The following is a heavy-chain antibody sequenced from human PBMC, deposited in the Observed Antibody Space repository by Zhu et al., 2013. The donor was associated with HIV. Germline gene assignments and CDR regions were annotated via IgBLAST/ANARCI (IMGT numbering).Heavy chain of an antibody. D-gene: IGHD2-8*02. J-gene: IGHJ6*02. V-gene: IGHV1-3*01. Sequence: VQLVQSGAEVKKPGASVKVSCKASGYTFTSYAMHWVRQAPGQRLEWMGWINAGNGNTKYSQKFQGRVTITRDTSASTAYMELSSLRSEDTAVYYCARGYCTGGVCPYYYYGMDVWGQGTTVTVSS. CDR1: GYTFTSYA. CDR2: INAGNGNT. CDR3: ARGYCTGGVCPYYYYGMDV.